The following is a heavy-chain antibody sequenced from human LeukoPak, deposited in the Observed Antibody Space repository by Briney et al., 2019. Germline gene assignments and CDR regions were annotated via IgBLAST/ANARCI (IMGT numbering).Heavy chain of an antibody. CDR1: GYTFSSYY. D-gene: IGHD1-26*01. Sequence: ASVKISCKASGYTFSSYYLHWVRQAPGQGLEWMGMIIPTAGTTNYAPKFKGRVTLTRDMSTTTVYMEMSSLTSEDTAIYYCARAPGLSYSGWFDPWGQGTLVTVSS. CDR2: IIPTAGTT. CDR3: ARAPGLSYSGWFDP. V-gene: IGHV1-46*01. J-gene: IGHJ5*02.